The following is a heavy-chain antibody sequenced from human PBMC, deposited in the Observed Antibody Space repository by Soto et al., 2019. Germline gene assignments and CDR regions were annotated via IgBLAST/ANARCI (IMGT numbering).Heavy chain of an antibody. CDR1: GFMFRHFG. V-gene: IGHV3-30*03. CDR3: ARNRGGSDGVPFDP. J-gene: IGHJ5*02. CDR2: ISYEGISK. D-gene: IGHD1-26*01. Sequence: QEQLVQSGGGVVQPGGSLRLSCVGSGFMFRHFGMHWVRQAPGKALEWVAFISYEGISKYYGDSLKDRFTISRDNSKNTLYLQMNSLRPADTAFYYWARNRGGSDGVPFDPLGQGSLVTVSS.